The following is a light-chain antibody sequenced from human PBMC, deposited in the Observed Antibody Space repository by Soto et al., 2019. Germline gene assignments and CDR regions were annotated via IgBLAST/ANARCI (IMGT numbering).Light chain of an antibody. V-gene: IGLV2-23*03. CDR3: CSYAGSSTFYV. Sequence: QSALTQPASVSGSPGPSITLSCTGTSSDVGSYNLVSWYQQHPGKAPKLMIYEGSKRPSGVSNRFSGSKSGNTASLTISGLQAEDEADYYCCSYAGSSTFYVFGTGTKLTVL. CDR1: SSDVGSYNL. J-gene: IGLJ1*01. CDR2: EGS.